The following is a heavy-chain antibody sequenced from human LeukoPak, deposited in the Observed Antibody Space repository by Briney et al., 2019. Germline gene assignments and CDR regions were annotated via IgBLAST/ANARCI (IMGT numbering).Heavy chain of an antibody. J-gene: IGHJ6*02. CDR3: AKESRPYYYDSSGRGAMDV. CDR1: GFTFSDYY. V-gene: IGHV3-11*01. D-gene: IGHD3-22*01. Sequence: PGGSLRLSCAASGFTFSDYYMSWIRQAPGKGPEWVSFISASTTITYYADSVKGRFTISRDNAKNSLFLQMNNLRAEDTAVYYCAKESRPYYYDSSGRGAMDVWGPGTTVTVSS. CDR2: ISASTTIT.